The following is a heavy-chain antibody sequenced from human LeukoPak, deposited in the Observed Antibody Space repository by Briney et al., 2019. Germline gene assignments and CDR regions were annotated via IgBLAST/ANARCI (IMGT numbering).Heavy chain of an antibody. J-gene: IGHJ6*03. D-gene: IGHD3-3*01. V-gene: IGHV4-59*01. Sequence: PSETLSLTCTVSGGSISSYYWSWIRQPPGKGLEWIGYIYYSGSTNYNPSLKSRVTISVDTSKNQFSLKLNSVTAADTAVYYCARVWNYYYMDVWGKGTTVTVSS. CDR3: ARVWNYYYMDV. CDR1: GGSISSYY. CDR2: IYYSGST.